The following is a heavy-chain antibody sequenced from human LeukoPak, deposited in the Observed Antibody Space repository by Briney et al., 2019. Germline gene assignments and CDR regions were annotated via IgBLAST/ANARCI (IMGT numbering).Heavy chain of an antibody. CDR1: GFTFSSYA. J-gene: IGHJ5*02. CDR2: INSDGGST. CDR3: ARGPGGILGWFDP. Sequence: GGSLRLSCAASGFTFSSYAMSWVRQAPGKGLVWVSRINSDGGSTTYADSVKGRFTISRDNAKNTLYLQMNSLRAEDTAVYHCARGPGGILGWFDPWGQGTLVTVSS. D-gene: IGHD3-16*01. V-gene: IGHV3-74*01.